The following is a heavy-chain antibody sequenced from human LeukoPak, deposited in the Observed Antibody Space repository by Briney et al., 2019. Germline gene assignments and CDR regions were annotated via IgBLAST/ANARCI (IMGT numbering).Heavy chain of an antibody. CDR1: GFTFSSYS. CDR3: AELGITMIGGV. J-gene: IGHJ6*04. D-gene: IGHD3-10*02. Sequence: PGGSLRLSCAASGFTFSSYSTNWVHQAPGKGLEWVSSISSSSSYIYYADSVKGRFTISRDNAKNSLYLQMNSLRAEDTAVYYCAELGITMIGGVWGKGTTVTISS. V-gene: IGHV3-21*01. CDR2: ISSSSSYI.